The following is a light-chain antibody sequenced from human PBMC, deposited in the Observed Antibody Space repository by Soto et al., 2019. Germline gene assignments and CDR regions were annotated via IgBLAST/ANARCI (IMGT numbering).Light chain of an antibody. CDR2: DVS. V-gene: IGLV2-14*01. J-gene: IGLJ1*01. CDR3: SSYTTGGSYV. CDR1: SSDVGGYNS. Sequence: QSALTQPASVSGSPGLSIAISCTGTSSDVGGYNSVSWYQQHPGKAPKLMIYDVSNRPSGVSNRFSGSKSGNTASLTISGLQAEDEGDYYCSSYTTGGSYVFGTGTKVPS.